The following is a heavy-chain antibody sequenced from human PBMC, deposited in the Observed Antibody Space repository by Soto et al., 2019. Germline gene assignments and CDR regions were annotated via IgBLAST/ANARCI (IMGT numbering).Heavy chain of an antibody. CDR3: ARRIIALEIFDY. D-gene: IGHD3-10*01. J-gene: IGHJ4*02. CDR1: GYSITNVNW. CDR2: IYYTGTT. Sequence: PSETLSLTCAVSGYSITNVNWWAWIRQPPGKGLEWIGFIYYTGTTNYNASLKSRVTISVDTSKNLFSLKLKSVTAADTAVYYCARRIIALEIFDYWGQGTVVTVSS. V-gene: IGHV4-28*01.